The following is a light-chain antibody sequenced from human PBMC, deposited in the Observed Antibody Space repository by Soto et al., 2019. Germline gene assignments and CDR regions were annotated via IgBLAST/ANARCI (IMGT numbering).Light chain of an antibody. Sequence: QSALTQPASVSGSPGQSITISCTGTSSDVGGYNYVSWYQQHPGRAPKLIISDVSNRPSGISNRFSGSKSGNTASLAIYGLQDEDEADYYCSSYTIGNTWVFGGGTKLTVL. CDR2: DVS. V-gene: IGLV2-14*03. J-gene: IGLJ3*02. CDR3: SSYTIGNTWV. CDR1: SSDVGGYNY.